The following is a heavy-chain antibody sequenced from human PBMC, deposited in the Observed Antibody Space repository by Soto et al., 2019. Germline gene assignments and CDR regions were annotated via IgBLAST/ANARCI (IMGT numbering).Heavy chain of an antibody. CDR2: IHYSGST. V-gene: IGHV4-59*01. CDR3: ARGQGVVSFYYYYGMDV. CDR1: GGSSSSYY. Sequence: SLTCTVSGGSSSSYYWTWIRQPPGKGLEWIGHIHYSGSTDYNPSLKSRVTISVDTSKNQFSLKLSSVTAADTAVYFCARGQGVVSFYYYYGMDVWGQGTTVTVSS. J-gene: IGHJ6*02. D-gene: IGHD3-22*01.